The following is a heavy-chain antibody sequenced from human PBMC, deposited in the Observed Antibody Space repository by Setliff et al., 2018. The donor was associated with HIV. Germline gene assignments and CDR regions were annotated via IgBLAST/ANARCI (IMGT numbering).Heavy chain of an antibody. CDR3: VRATSPRPMVRGGRLDP. D-gene: IGHD3-10*01. V-gene: IGHV4-34*01. Sequence: PSETLSLTCAVYGGSFSGYYWSWIRQPPGKGLEWIGEINHRGSTNYNPSLESRVTISVDTSKNQFSLKLSSVTAADTAVYYCVRATSPRPMVRGGRLDPWGQGTLVTVSS. CDR1: GGSFSGYY. CDR2: INHRGST. J-gene: IGHJ5*02.